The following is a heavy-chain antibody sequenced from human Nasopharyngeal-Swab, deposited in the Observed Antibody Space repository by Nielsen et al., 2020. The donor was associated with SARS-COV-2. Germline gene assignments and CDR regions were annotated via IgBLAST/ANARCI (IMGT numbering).Heavy chain of an antibody. D-gene: IGHD6-19*01. CDR1: GFTFSSYE. Sequence: GGSLRLSCAASGFTFSSYEMNWVRQAPGKGLEWVSYISGSGTTIYYADSVKGRFTISRDNAKNSLYLQMNSLRAEDTAVYYCARSSGWYYFDYWGQGTLVTVSS. CDR2: ISGSGTTI. CDR3: ARSSGWYYFDY. V-gene: IGHV3-48*03. J-gene: IGHJ4*02.